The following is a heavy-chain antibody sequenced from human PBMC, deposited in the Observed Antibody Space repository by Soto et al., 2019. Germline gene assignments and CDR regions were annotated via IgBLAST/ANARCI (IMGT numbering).Heavy chain of an antibody. D-gene: IGHD3-3*01. CDR1: GYTFGIFG. J-gene: IGHJ5*02. Sequence: ASVKVSCKASGYTFGIFGINWVRQAPGQRLESMGWISAYNGDTNYAQKFQGRVTMATDPSTTTAYMELRKLRPNDTAVYYCATDPNEFRNHYFFDPWGQGTLIAVSS. CDR2: ISAYNGDT. V-gene: IGHV1-18*01. CDR3: ATDPNEFRNHYFFDP.